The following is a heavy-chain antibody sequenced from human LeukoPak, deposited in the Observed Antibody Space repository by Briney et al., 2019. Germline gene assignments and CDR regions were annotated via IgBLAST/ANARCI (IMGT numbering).Heavy chain of an antibody. V-gene: IGHV3-23*01. CDR3: AKRPGGSYPFDP. Sequence: GGSLRLSCAASGFTFSSYAMSWVRQAPGKGLGWVSAISGSGGSTYYAYSVKGRFTISRDNSKNTLYLQMNSLRAEDTAVYYCAKRPGGSYPFDPWGQGTLVTVSS. CDR2: ISGSGGST. D-gene: IGHD1-26*01. J-gene: IGHJ5*02. CDR1: GFTFSSYA.